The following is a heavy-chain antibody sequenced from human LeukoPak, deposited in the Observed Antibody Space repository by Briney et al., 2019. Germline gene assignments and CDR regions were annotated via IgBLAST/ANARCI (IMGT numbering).Heavy chain of an antibody. CDR3: ARGTPSSSGWLYYGMDV. J-gene: IGHJ6*02. CDR2: ISYDGSNK. CDR1: GFTFSSYA. Sequence: GGSLRLSCAASGFTFSSYAMHWVRQAPGKGLEWVAVISYDGSNKYYADSVKGRFTISRDNSKNTLYLQMNSLRAEDTAVYYCARGTPSSSGWLYYGMDVWGQGTTVTVPS. V-gene: IGHV3-30-3*01. D-gene: IGHD6-19*01.